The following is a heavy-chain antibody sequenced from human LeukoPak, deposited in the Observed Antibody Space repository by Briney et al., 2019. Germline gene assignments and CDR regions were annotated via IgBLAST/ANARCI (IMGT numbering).Heavy chain of an antibody. J-gene: IGHJ6*02. D-gene: IGHD6-19*01. CDR2: IKQDGSEK. V-gene: IGHV3-7*03. CDR1: GFTFSSYW. Sequence: PGGSLRLSCAASGFTFSSYWMSWVRQAPGKGLEWVANIKQDGSEKYYVDSVKGRFTISRDNAKNSLYLQMNSLRAEAPVGYYWSRDQITPGIAVAGTVDYCYYYGMDVWGQGTTVTVSS. CDR3: SRDQITPGIAVAGTVDYCYYYGMDV.